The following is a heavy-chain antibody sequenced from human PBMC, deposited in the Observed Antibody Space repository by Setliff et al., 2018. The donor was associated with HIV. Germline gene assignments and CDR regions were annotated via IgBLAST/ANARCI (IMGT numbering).Heavy chain of an antibody. CDR2: IYNTGST. D-gene: IGHD1-26*01. J-gene: IGHJ4*02. CDR3: ASRRAAMWRGLFVGFEN. V-gene: IGHV4-31*03. CDR1: GGSISSGGFY. Sequence: SETLSLTCTVTGGSISSGGFYWTWIRQHPGKGLEWIGYIYNTGSTNYNPSLKSRVTISVDTSKNQFSLKLSSVTAADTAVYYCASRRAAMWRGLFVGFENWGQGTLVTVSS.